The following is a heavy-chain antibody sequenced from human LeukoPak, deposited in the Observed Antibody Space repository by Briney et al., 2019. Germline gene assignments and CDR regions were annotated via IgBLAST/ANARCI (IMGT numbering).Heavy chain of an antibody. J-gene: IGHJ4*02. CDR3: ARDRQCGY. D-gene: IGHD2-21*01. V-gene: IGHV1-18*01. Sequence: GASVKVSCKASGYTFTSYGISWVRQAPGQGLEWMGWISAYNGNTNYAPKFQGRVTMTTDTPTSAVYMELRSLRSDDTAVYYCARDRQCGYWGQGTLVTVSS. CDR1: GYTFTSYG. CDR2: ISAYNGNT.